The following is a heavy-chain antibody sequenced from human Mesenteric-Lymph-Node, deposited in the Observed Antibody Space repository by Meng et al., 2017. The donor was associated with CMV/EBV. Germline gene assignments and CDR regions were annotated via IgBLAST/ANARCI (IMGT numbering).Heavy chain of an antibody. J-gene: IGHJ6*02. CDR2: ISGSGGST. V-gene: IGHV3-23*01. D-gene: IGHD1-7*01. CDR3: AKDRRGGTLAPTYYFGLDV. CDR1: GFTVSSNY. Sequence: GESLKISCAASGFTVSSNYMSWARQAPGKGLEWVSAISGSGGSTYYADSVKGRFTVSRDSSKNTLYLQLNTLRAEDTATYFCAKDRRGGTLAPTYYFGLDVWGQGTTVTVSS.